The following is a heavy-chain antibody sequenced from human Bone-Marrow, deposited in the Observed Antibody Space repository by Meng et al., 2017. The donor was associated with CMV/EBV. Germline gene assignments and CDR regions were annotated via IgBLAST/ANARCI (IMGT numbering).Heavy chain of an antibody. CDR1: GYNFTSYD. D-gene: IGHD6-19*01. Sequence: QVQLVQSGAEVNTPGASVKVSCKASGYNFTSYDINSVRQAAGQGLEWMGWMNPNSGNTDYAQKFQGRVTMTRNISKSTAYMDLSSLRSEDTAVYYCATGVADFEYWGQGTLVTVSS. J-gene: IGHJ4*02. CDR2: MNPNSGNT. V-gene: IGHV1-8*01. CDR3: ATGVADFEY.